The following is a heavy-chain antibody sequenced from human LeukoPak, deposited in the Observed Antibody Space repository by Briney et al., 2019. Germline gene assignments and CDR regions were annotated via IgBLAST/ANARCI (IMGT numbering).Heavy chain of an antibody. V-gene: IGHV3-21*01. Sequence: GGSLRLSCAASGFTFSSYSMNWVRQAPGKGLEWVSSITSSGRYIYYADSVKGRFTISRDNSKNTLYLQMNSLRAEDTAVYYCAKDTYYDYVWGSYRYNWFDPWGQGTLVTVSS. CDR1: GFTFSSYS. CDR2: ITSSGRYI. CDR3: AKDTYYDYVWGSYRYNWFDP. J-gene: IGHJ5*02. D-gene: IGHD3-16*02.